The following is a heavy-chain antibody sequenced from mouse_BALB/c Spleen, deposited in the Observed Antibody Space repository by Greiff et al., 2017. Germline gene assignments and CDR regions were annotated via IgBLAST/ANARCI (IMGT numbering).Heavy chain of an antibody. D-gene: IGHD2-1*01. CDR1: GYAFTNYL. CDR2: INPGSGGT. CDR3: ARGGDYGNYGAY. V-gene: IGHV1-54*03. Sequence: QVQLKESGAELVRPGTSVKVSCKASGYAFTNYLIEWVKQRPGQGLEWIGVINPGSGGTNYNEKFKGKATLTADKSSSTAYMQLSSLTSDDSAVYFCARGGDYGNYGAYWGQGTLVTVSA. J-gene: IGHJ3*01.